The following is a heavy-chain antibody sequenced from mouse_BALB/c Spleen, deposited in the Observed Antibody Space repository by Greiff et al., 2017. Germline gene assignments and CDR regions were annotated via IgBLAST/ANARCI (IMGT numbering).Heavy chain of an antibody. J-gene: IGHJ3*01. Sequence: VMLVESGAELARPGASVKMSCKASGYTFTSYTMHWVKQRPGQGLEWIGYINPSSGYTNYNQKFKDKATLTADKSSSTAYMQLSSLTSEDSAVYYCAREDYYGSSYPFAYWGQGTLVTVSA. CDR3: AREDYYGSSYPFAY. V-gene: IGHV1-4*01. CDR1: GYTFTSYT. CDR2: INPSSGYT. D-gene: IGHD1-1*01.